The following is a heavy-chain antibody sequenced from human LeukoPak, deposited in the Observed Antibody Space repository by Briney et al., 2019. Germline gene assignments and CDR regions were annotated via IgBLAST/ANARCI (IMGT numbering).Heavy chain of an antibody. CDR2: IYYSGST. Sequence: SETLSLTCTVSGGSISSSSYYWGWIRQPPGKGLEWIGSIYYSGSTYYNPSLKSRVTISVDTSKNQFSLKLSSATAADTAVYYCARGLVVVVAATGYYYGMDVWGQGTTVTVSS. CDR1: GGSISSSSYY. D-gene: IGHD2-15*01. CDR3: ARGLVVVVAATGYYYGMDV. V-gene: IGHV4-39*01. J-gene: IGHJ6*02.